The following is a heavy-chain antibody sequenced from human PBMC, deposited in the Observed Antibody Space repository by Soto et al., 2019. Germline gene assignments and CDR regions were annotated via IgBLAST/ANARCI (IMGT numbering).Heavy chain of an antibody. CDR2: ISAFNGNT. Sequence: ASVKVSCKASGYTFTRYGISWVRQAPGQGLEWMGWISAFNGNTYYAQKLQGRVTMTTDTSTSTAYMELSSLRSEDTAVYYCARGVLSEYSSSSHYFDYWGQGTLVTVSS. J-gene: IGHJ4*02. V-gene: IGHV1-18*01. CDR1: GYTFTRYG. CDR3: ARGVLSEYSSSSHYFDY. D-gene: IGHD6-6*01.